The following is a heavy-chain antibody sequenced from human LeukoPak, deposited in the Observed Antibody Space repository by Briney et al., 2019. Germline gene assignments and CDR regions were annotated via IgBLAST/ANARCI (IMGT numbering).Heavy chain of an antibody. CDR3: ARDKEYYYGSGSSFDY. Sequence: PGRSLRLSCAASGFTVSNNYMSWVRQAPGKGLEWVSSISSSSSYIYYADSVKGRFTISRDNAKNSLYLQMNSLRAEDTAVYYCARDKEYYYGSGSSFDYWGQGTLVTVSS. D-gene: IGHD3-10*01. J-gene: IGHJ4*02. CDR1: GFTVSNNY. V-gene: IGHV3-21*01. CDR2: ISSSSSYI.